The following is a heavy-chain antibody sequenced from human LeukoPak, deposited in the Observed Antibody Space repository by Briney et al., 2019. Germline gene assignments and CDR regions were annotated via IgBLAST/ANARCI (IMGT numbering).Heavy chain of an antibody. V-gene: IGHV3-23*01. CDR3: EKNDYGDY. Sequence: GGSLRLSCVASGFTLSTYAMNWVRQAPGKGLEWVSGISGSDDSTYYADSVKGRFTISRDNSRNTLYLQMNSLRVEDTAVYYCEKNDYGDYWGQGTPVTVSS. J-gene: IGHJ4*02. CDR1: GFTLSTYA. D-gene: IGHD3-10*01. CDR2: ISGSDDST.